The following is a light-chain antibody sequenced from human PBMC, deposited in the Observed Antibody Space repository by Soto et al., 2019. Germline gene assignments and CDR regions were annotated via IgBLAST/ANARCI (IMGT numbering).Light chain of an antibody. V-gene: IGKV1-5*01. CDR1: QSVDSW. CDR2: DAS. CDR3: QHYNSYSEA. Sequence: DIQMTQSPSTLSASVGDRVTITCRASQSVDSWLAWYQQKSGKAPKLLIYDASSLDSGVPSRFSGSKSGTQFTLTLTSLQPDDVATYYCQHYNSYSEAFGQGTKVDIK. J-gene: IGKJ1*01.